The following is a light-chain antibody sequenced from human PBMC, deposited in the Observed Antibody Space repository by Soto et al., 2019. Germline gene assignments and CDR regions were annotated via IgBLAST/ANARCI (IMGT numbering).Light chain of an antibody. Sequence: LLTQSPATMSLSPLARATLSCRASQSVSTYLAWYQQKPGQAPRLLIYDASNRATGIPARFSGSGSGTDFTLTIRSLEPEDFAVYYCQQRTNWPPITVGQGTRLEIK. CDR3: QQRTNWPPIT. J-gene: IGKJ5*01. CDR1: QSVSTY. CDR2: DAS. V-gene: IGKV3-11*01.